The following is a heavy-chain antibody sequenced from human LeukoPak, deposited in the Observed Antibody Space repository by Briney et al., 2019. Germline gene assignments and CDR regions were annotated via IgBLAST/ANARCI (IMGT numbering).Heavy chain of an antibody. CDR1: GYTFTGYY. Sequence: ASVKVSCKASGYTFTGYYMHWVRQAPGQGLEWMGWINSNSGGTNYAQKFQGRVTMSRDTSISTAYMELSRLRSDDTAVYNCARAYSSGWYGFDYGGQGNLVTVSS. D-gene: IGHD6-19*01. V-gene: IGHV1-2*02. CDR2: INSNSGGT. J-gene: IGHJ4*02. CDR3: ARAYSSGWYGFDY.